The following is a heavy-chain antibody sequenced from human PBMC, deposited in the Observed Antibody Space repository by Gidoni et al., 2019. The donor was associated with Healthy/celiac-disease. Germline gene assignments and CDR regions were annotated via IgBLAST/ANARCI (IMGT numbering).Heavy chain of an antibody. D-gene: IGHD3-3*01. CDR2: IRSKAYGGTT. V-gene: IGHV3-49*03. Sequence: EVQLVESGGGLVQPGRSLRLSCTASGFTFGAYAMSWFRQAPGKGLEWVGFIRSKAYGGTTEYAASVKGRFTISRDDSKSIAYLQMNSLKTEDTAVYYCTRVNTIFGVVTMYYFDYWGQGTLVTVSS. CDR3: TRVNTIFGVVTMYYFDY. CDR1: GFTFGAYA. J-gene: IGHJ4*02.